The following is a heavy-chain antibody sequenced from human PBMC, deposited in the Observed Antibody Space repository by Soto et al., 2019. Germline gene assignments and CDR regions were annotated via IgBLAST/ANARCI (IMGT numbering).Heavy chain of an antibody. D-gene: IGHD5-18*01. Sequence: SVKVSCKASGGTFSSYAISWVRQAPGQGLEWMGGIIPIFGTANYAQKFQGRVTITADESTSTAYMELSSLRSEDTAVYYCARDVDTAMVTGENWFDPWGQGILVTVSS. CDR2: IIPIFGTA. J-gene: IGHJ5*02. V-gene: IGHV1-69*13. CDR3: ARDVDTAMVTGENWFDP. CDR1: GGTFSSYA.